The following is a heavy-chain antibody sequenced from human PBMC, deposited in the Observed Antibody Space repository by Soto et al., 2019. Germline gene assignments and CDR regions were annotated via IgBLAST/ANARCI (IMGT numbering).Heavy chain of an antibody. J-gene: IGHJ6*02. V-gene: IGHV1-69*01. CDR1: GGTFSSYA. CDR2: IIPIFGTA. CDR3: ARDRTETDYYYYGMDV. Sequence: QVQLVQSGAEVQKPGSSVKVSCKASGGTFSSYAISWVRQAPGQGLEWMGGIIPIFGTANYEQKFQGRVTITADESTSTAYMELSSLRSEDTAVYYCARDRTETDYYYYGMDVWGQGTTVTVSS.